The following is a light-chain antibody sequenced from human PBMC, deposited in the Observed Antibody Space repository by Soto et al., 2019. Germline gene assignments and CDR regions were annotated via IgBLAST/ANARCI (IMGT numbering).Light chain of an antibody. CDR3: QHYNNWPPWT. J-gene: IGKJ1*01. V-gene: IGKV3-15*01. Sequence: EIVMTQSPATLSVSPGERATLSCRASQSVSSNLAWYQQKPGQAPRLLIYRASTRATGIPARFSGSGSGTEFTLTISSLQSEDFAVYYCQHYNNWPPWTFGQGTKVEFK. CDR2: RAS. CDR1: QSVSSN.